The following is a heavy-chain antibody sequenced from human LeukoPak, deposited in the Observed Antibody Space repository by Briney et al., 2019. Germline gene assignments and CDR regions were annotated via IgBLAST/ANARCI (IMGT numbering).Heavy chain of an antibody. CDR3: ARGPRDEGR. V-gene: IGHV3-74*01. J-gene: IGHJ4*02. CDR1: GFTFSSYW. Sequence: GGSLRLSCAASGFTFSSYWMHWVRQAPGKGLMWVSRINPDGSSTNYADSVKGRFTISRDNAKNTLYLQMNSLRVEDTAVYYCARGPRDEGRWGQGTLVTVSS. CDR2: INPDGSST.